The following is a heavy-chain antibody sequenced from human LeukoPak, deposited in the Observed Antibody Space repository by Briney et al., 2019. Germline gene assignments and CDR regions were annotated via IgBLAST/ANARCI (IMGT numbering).Heavy chain of an antibody. V-gene: IGHV4-39*01. CDR3: ARQSGIMVRGLLRDY. CDR1: GGSISNSSYY. CDR2: IFYSGIT. D-gene: IGHD3-10*01. J-gene: IGHJ4*02. Sequence: SETLSLTCTVSGGSISNSSYYWGWIRQPPGKGLEWIGTIFYSGITDYNPSLKSRVTISVDTSKNRFSLNLNSVTAADTAVYYYARQSGIMVRGLLRDYWGQGTLVTVSS.